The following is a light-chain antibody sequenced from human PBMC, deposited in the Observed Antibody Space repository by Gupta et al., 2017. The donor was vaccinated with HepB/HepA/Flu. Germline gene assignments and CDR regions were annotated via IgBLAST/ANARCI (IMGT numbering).Light chain of an antibody. V-gene: IGKV1-5*03. CDR2: KTS. CDR3: QQYNTYS. J-gene: IGKJ5*01. CDR1: QIINSW. Sequence: DIQITQSPSTLSASVGDRVTISCRASQIINSWLAWYQQKPGKAPKLLIYKTSTLESGVPSRFSGSGSGTEFTLTISSLQPDDFATYYCQQYNTYSFGQGTRLEIK.